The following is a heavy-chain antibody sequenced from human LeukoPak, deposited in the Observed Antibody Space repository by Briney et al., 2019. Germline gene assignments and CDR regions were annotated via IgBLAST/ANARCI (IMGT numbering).Heavy chain of an antibody. Sequence: GGSLRLSCGASGFTFSDYSMNWVRQAPAKGLAWVASKTSAGGYKYYAASVKGRFTISRDNAQNSLFLQIDSLRAEDTAVYFCATAGGFVLPNAITGNWYMDVWGRGTSVTVSS. V-gene: IGHV3-21*01. CDR3: ATAGGFVLPNAITGNWYMDV. CDR1: GFTFSDYS. CDR2: KTSAGGYK. J-gene: IGHJ6*03. D-gene: IGHD2-2*01.